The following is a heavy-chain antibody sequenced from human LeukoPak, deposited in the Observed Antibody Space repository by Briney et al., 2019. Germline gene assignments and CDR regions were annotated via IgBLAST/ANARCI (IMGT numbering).Heavy chain of an antibody. D-gene: IGHD1-26*01. Sequence: GRSLRLSCAASGFTFSSYAMHWVRQAPGKGLEYVSAISSNGGSTYYANSVKGRFTISRDNSKNTLYLQMGSLRAEDMAVYYCAREGGSGSYYYWGQGTLVTVSS. CDR2: ISSNGGST. CDR3: AREGGSGSYYY. J-gene: IGHJ4*02. CDR1: GFTFSSYA. V-gene: IGHV3-64*01.